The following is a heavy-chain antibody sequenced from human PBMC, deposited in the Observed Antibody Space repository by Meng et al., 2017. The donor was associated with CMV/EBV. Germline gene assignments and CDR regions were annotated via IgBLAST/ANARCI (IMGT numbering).Heavy chain of an antibody. CDR1: GGTFSSYA. J-gene: IGHJ6*02. D-gene: IGHD5-18*01. Sequence: SVKVSCKASGGTFSSYAISWVRQAPGQGLEWMGGIIPIFGTANYAQKFQGRVTITTDESTSTAYMELSSLRSEDTAVYYCARPSTARRVCCGYPHDYYYGMDVWGQGTTVTVSS. CDR2: IIPIFGTA. V-gene: IGHV1-69*05. CDR3: ARPSTARRVCCGYPHDYYYGMDV.